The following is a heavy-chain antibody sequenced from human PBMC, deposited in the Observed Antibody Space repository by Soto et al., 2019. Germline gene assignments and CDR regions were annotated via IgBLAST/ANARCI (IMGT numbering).Heavy chain of an antibody. J-gene: IGHJ4*02. D-gene: IGHD3-3*01. Sequence: ASVTVSCQASGYTFTSYGISWVRQAPGQGLEWMGWISAYNGNTNYAQKLQGRVTMTTDTSTSTAYMELRSLRSDDTAVYYCARTYYDFWSGYYAYYFDYWGQGTLVTVSS. CDR3: ARTYYDFWSGYYAYYFDY. CDR1: GYTFTSYG. V-gene: IGHV1-18*01. CDR2: ISAYNGNT.